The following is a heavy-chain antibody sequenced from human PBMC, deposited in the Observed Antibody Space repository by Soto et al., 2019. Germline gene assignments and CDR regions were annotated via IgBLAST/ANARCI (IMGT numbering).Heavy chain of an antibody. V-gene: IGHV1-2*04. D-gene: IGHD2-15*01. J-gene: IGHJ5*02. CDR1: GYTFTGYY. CDR3: ARDRSSGGSRNWFDP. Sequence: GASVKVSCKASGYTFTGYYMHWVRQAPGQGLEWMGWINPNSGGTNYAQKFQGWVTMTRDTSTSTAYMELRSLRSDDTAVYYCARDRSSGGSRNWFDPWGQGTLVTVSS. CDR2: INPNSGGT.